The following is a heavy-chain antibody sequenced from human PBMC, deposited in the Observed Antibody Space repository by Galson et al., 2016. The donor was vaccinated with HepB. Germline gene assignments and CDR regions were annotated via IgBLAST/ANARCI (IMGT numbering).Heavy chain of an antibody. D-gene: IGHD2-21*01. J-gene: IGHJ2*01. Sequence: SLRLSCAASGFTFSSYAMSWVRQAPGKGLEWVSVINNSGGSTSYADSVKGRFTISRDNSRNTLYLQMNSLRAEDTAVYYCANHKTILWWWKGYFDLWGRGTLVTASS. V-gene: IGHV3-23*01. CDR3: ANHKTILWWWKGYFDL. CDR1: GFTFSSYA. CDR2: INNSGGST.